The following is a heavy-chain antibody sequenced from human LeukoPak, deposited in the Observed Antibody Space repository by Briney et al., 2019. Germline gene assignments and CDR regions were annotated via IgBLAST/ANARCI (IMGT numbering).Heavy chain of an antibody. CDR2: ISYDGSNK. CDR3: AKDTPRAGHIVVVTAPDY. CDR1: GFTFSSYG. V-gene: IGHV3-30*18. Sequence: GGSLRLSCAASGFTFSSYGMHWVRQAPGKGLEWVAVISYDGSNKYYADSVKGRFTISRDSSKNTLYLQMNSLRAEDTAVYYCAKDTPRAGHIVVVTAPDYWGQGTLVTVSS. D-gene: IGHD2-21*02. J-gene: IGHJ4*02.